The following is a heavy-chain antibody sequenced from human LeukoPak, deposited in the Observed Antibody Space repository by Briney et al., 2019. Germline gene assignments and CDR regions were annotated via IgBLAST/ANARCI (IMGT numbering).Heavy chain of an antibody. D-gene: IGHD6-13*01. J-gene: IGHJ5*02. CDR3: ARITRVAAENDP. V-gene: IGHV1-2*02. CDR2: INPNSGGT. CDR1: GYTFTGYY. Sequence: ASVKVSCKASGYTFTGYYMHWVRQAPGRGLEWMGWINPNSGGTNYAQKFQGRVTMTRDTSISTAYMELSRLRSDDTAVYYCARITRVAAENDPWGQGTLVTVSS.